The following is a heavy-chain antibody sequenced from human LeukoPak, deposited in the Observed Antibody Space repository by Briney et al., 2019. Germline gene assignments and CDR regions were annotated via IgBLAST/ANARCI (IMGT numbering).Heavy chain of an antibody. Sequence: GGSLRLSCAASGFTFSSYSMNWVRQAPGKGLEWVSYISSSSSTIYYADSVKGRFTISRDNAKNSLYLQMNSLRAEDTAVYYCARDRDGYLGAFDIWGQGTMVTVSS. CDR2: ISSSSSTI. V-gene: IGHV3-48*04. D-gene: IGHD5-24*01. CDR1: GFTFSSYS. J-gene: IGHJ3*02. CDR3: ARDRDGYLGAFDI.